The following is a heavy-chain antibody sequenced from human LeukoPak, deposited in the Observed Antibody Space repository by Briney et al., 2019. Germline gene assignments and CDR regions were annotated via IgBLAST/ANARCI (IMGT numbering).Heavy chain of an antibody. Sequence: GRSLRLSCAASGFTFDDYAMHWVRQAPGKGLEWVSGISWNSGSIGYADSVKGRFTISRDNAKNSLYLQMNSLRAEDMALYYCAKDISSSDAFDIWGQGTMVTVSS. D-gene: IGHD6-13*01. CDR3: AKDISSSDAFDI. CDR2: ISWNSGSI. CDR1: GFTFDDYA. V-gene: IGHV3-9*03. J-gene: IGHJ3*02.